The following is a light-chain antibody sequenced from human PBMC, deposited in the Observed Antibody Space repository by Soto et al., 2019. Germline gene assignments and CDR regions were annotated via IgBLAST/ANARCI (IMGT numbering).Light chain of an antibody. CDR1: SSDVGGYNY. CDR2: DVT. Sequence: QSALTQPRSVSGSPGQSVTISCTGTSSDVGGYNYVSWYQHHPGKAPKLMIYDVTKRPSGVPDRFSGSKSGNTASLTISGLQAEDEADYYCCSYAGGYTEVFGGGTKLTVL. J-gene: IGLJ2*01. CDR3: CSYAGGYTEV. V-gene: IGLV2-11*01.